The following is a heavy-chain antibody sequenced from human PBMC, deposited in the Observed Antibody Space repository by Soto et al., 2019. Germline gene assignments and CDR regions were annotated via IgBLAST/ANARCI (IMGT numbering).Heavy chain of an antibody. J-gene: IGHJ4*02. CDR2: IDDSGST. CDR3: VRDSGNGWKDY. D-gene: IGHD6-19*01. V-gene: IGHV4-4*02. Sequence: SETLSLTCAVSGGSISSTNWWNWVRQPPGKGLEWIGEIDDSGSTNYNPSLKSRVTMSVDKPKNQFSLKLSSVTAADTAVYYCVRDSGNGWKDYWGQGTLVTVSS. CDR1: GGSISSTNW.